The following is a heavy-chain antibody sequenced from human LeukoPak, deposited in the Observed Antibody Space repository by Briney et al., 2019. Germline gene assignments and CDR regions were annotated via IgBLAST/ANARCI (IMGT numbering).Heavy chain of an antibody. V-gene: IGHV3-33*01. CDR3: ATNNYGDYGPHY. Sequence: GGSLRLSCATSGFTFSGYGLHWVRQAPGKGLEWVAVIWFDGSKKYYGDSVKGRFTISRDNSKNTLYLQMNSLRAEDTAVYYCATNNYGDYGPHYWGQGALVTVSS. J-gene: IGHJ4*02. CDR2: IWFDGSKK. CDR1: GFTFSGYG. D-gene: IGHD4-17*01.